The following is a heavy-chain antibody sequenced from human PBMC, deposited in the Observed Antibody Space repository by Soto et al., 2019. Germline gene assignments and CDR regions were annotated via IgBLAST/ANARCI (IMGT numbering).Heavy chain of an antibody. CDR1: GYTYTSNY. Sequence: GASVKVSCKASGYTYTSNYMHWVRQAPGQGLEWMGIIIPIGGTANYAQKFQGRVTITADESTSTAYMELSSLRSEDTAVYYCASLTYYDILTGRYYYYYGMDVWGQGTTVTVSS. CDR2: IIPIGGTA. V-gene: IGHV1-46*01. CDR3: ASLTYYDILTGRYYYYYGMDV. D-gene: IGHD3-9*01. J-gene: IGHJ6*02.